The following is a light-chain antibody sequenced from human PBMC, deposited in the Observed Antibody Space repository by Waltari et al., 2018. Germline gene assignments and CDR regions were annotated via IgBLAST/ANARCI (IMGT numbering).Light chain of an antibody. CDR1: SSNIGNNY. CDR2: ENS. CDR3: GTWDSSLSGAV. Sequence: QSVLTQPPSVSAAPGQRVTISCSGGSSNIGNNYVSWYRQFPGTAPKLPIYENSERPSGIPGRFSGSNSGTSATLDITGLQAGDEADYYCGTWDSSLSGAVFGGGTHLTVL. V-gene: IGLV1-51*02. J-gene: IGLJ7*01.